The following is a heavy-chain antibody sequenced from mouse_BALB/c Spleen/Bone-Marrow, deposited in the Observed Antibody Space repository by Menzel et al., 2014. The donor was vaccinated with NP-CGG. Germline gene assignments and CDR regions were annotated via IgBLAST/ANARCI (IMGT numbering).Heavy chain of an antibody. CDR1: GFNIKDTY. J-gene: IGHJ4*01. CDR3: ARYGNGLMDY. V-gene: IGHV14-3*02. CDR2: IDTANGNT. Sequence: VQLKQSGAELVKPGASVKLSCTASGFNIKDTYMHWVKQRPELGLEWIGRIDTANGNTKYDPKFQGKATITADTSSNTAYLQLSSLTSEDTAVYYCARYGNGLMDYWGQGTSVTVSS. D-gene: IGHD2-1*01.